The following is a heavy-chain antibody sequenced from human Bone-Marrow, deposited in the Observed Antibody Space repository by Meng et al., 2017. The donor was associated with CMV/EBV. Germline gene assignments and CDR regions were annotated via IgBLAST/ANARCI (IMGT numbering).Heavy chain of an antibody. J-gene: IGHJ5*01. Sequence: GESLKISCAASGFTFSNYWMSWVRQAPGKGLEWVTALYSGGSTYYADSVKGRFTISRDNSKNILYLQIDSLRADDTAVYYCARVNWAAQYKWFDPWGQGTLVTVSS. D-gene: IGHD2-15*01. CDR1: GFTFSNYW. CDR3: ARVNWAAQYKWFDP. CDR2: LYSGGST. V-gene: IGHV3-53*01.